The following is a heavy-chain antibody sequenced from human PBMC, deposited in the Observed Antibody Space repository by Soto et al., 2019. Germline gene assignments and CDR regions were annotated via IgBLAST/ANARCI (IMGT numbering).Heavy chain of an antibody. CDR3: ARVRGSSGWYVDYYYGMDV. Sequence: SLRLSCAASGFTFSSYGMNWVRQAPGKGLEWVAVIWYDGSNKYYADSVKGRFTISRDNSKNTLYLQMNSLRAEDTAVYYCARVRGSSGWYVDYYYGMDVWGQGTTVTVSS. CDR2: IWYDGSNK. CDR1: GFTFSSYG. D-gene: IGHD6-19*01. V-gene: IGHV3-33*08. J-gene: IGHJ6*02.